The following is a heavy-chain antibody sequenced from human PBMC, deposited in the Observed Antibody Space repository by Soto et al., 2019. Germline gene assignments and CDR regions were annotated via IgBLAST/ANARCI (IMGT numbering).Heavy chain of an antibody. J-gene: IGHJ4*02. CDR2: IYYSGST. D-gene: IGHD3-3*01. V-gene: IGHV4-59*01. CDR1: GGSISSYY. CDR3: ARTTAPYYDFWSGYLFDY. Sequence: SETLSLTCTVSGGSISSYYWSWIRQPPGKGLEWIGYIYYSGSTNYNPSLKSRVTISVDTSKNQFSLKLSSVTAADTAVYYCARTTAPYYDFWSGYLFDYWGQGTLVTVS.